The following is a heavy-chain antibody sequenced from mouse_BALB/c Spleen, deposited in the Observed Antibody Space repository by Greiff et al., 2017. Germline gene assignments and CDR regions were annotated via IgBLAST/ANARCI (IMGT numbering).Heavy chain of an antibody. D-gene: IGHD1-1*02. V-gene: IGHV1-7*01. J-gene: IGHJ2*01. CDR1: GYTFTSYW. Sequence: VQLQQSGAELAKPGASVKMSCKASGYTFTSYWMHWVKQRPGQGLEWIGYINPSTGYTEYNQKFKDKATLTADKSSSTAYMQLSSLTSEDSAVYYCARSGEGGSLLDYWGQGTTLTVSS. CDR2: INPSTGYT. CDR3: ARSGEGGSLLDY.